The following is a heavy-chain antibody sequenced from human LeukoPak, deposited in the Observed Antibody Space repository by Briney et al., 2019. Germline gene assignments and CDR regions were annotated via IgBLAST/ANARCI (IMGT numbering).Heavy chain of an antibody. Sequence: SETLSLTCTVSGGSISSSSYYWSWIRQPPGKGLEWIGYIHYSGSTNYNPSLKSRVTISVDTSKNQFSLKLSSVTAADTAVYYCTREHRPIFGVVTLSSGFDYWGQGTLVTVSS. CDR2: IHYSGST. J-gene: IGHJ4*02. CDR3: TREHRPIFGVVTLSSGFDY. CDR1: GGSISSSSYY. D-gene: IGHD3-3*01. V-gene: IGHV4-61*01.